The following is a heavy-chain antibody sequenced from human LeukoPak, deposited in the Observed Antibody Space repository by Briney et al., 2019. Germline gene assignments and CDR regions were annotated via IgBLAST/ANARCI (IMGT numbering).Heavy chain of an antibody. J-gene: IGHJ6*02. Sequence: PSETLSLTCTVSGGSISHYYWSWIRQPPGKGPEWIGYIYYTGITNYNPSLKSRVTISVDTSKNQISLKLNSVTAADTAVYYCAREDPQTKVPEGMDVWGQGTTVTVSS. V-gene: IGHV4-59*01. CDR3: AREDPQTKVPEGMDV. D-gene: IGHD4/OR15-4a*01. CDR2: IYYTGIT. CDR1: GGSISHYY.